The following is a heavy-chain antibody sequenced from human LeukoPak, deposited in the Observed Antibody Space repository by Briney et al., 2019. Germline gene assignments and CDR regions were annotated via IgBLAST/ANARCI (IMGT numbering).Heavy chain of an antibody. J-gene: IGHJ4*02. CDR2: ITGSGGNT. CDR3: AKWGDYDVLTGYYVSDY. V-gene: IGHV3-23*01. Sequence: GGSLRLSCSASGFTFSNYAMSWVRQAPGKGLEWVSAITGSGGNTYYADSVKGRFTISRDNSKNTVFLQMNSLRAEDTAVYYCAKWGDYDVLTGYYVSDYWGQGTLVTVSS. D-gene: IGHD3-9*01. CDR1: GFTFSNYA.